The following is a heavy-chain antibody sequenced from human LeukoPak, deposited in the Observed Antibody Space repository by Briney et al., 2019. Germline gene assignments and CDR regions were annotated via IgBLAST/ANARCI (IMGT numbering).Heavy chain of an antibody. Sequence: PSETLSLTYTVSGGSISSYYWSWIRQPAGKGLEWNGRVYTSGSIYYNPSLTSRVTMSVDTSKNHFSLKLSSVTAADTAVYYCAGETGTRLDRVYFYYMDVWGKGTTLTVSS. CDR2: VYTSGSI. J-gene: IGHJ6*03. V-gene: IGHV4-4*07. CDR3: AGETGTRLDRVYFYYMDV. CDR1: GGSISSYY. D-gene: IGHD1-14*01.